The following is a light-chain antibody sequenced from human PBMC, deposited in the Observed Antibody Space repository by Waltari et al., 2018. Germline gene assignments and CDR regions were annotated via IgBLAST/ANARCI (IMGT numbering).Light chain of an antibody. CDR1: SSTLGAGYV. CDR2: DNT. Sequence: QSVLTQPPSLSGPPWQTVTISCTVSSSTLGAGYVVQRYQQFPGTAPKLLIYDNTNRPSGVPARFSGSKSGTSASLAITGLQAEDEADYYCQSYDSSLRGFYVFGTGTKVTV. CDR3: QSYDSSLRGFYV. J-gene: IGLJ1*01. V-gene: IGLV1-40*01.